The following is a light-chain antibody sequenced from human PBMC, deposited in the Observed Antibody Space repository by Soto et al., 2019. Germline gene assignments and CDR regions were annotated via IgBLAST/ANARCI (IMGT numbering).Light chain of an antibody. V-gene: IGKV3-20*01. CDR1: QSVSSN. Sequence: EIVLTQSPATLSVSPGERATLPCRASQSVSSNLAWYQQTPGQAPRLLIYGASTRATGIPDRFSGSGSGTDFTLTISRLEPEDFTVYYCQQYGTLPTTFGPGTKVDIK. J-gene: IGKJ3*01. CDR2: GAS. CDR3: QQYGTLPTT.